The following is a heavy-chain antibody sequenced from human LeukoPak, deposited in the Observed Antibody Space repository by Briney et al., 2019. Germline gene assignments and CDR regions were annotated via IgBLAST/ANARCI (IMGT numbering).Heavy chain of an antibody. CDR2: IYYSGST. D-gene: IGHD3-16*02. J-gene: IGHJ3*02. CDR1: GGSISSSSYY. Sequence: SETLSLTCTVPGGSISSSSYYWGWIRQPPGKGLEWIGSIYYSGSTYYNPSLKSRVTISVDTSKNQFSLKLSSVTAADTAVYYCARDLYDYVWGSYRHDAFDIWGQGTMVTVSS. CDR3: ARDLYDYVWGSYRHDAFDI. V-gene: IGHV4-39*07.